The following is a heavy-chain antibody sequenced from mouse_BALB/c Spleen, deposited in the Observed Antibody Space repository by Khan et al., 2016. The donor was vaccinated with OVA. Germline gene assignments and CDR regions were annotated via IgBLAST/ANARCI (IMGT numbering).Heavy chain of an antibody. J-gene: IGHJ3*01. D-gene: IGHD2-14*01. V-gene: IGHV3-8*02. CDR1: GDSITTGY. Sequence: EVQLQESGPSLVKPSQTLSLTCSVTGDSITTGYWHWLRQFPGNKLEYMGYIIYTGYTYYNPSLKSRISITRHTSNNQYYLQWKSVTDEDTAREYCERKTDRYAFVDWGQGTRVTVAA. CDR2: IIYTGYT. CDR3: ERKTDRYAFVD.